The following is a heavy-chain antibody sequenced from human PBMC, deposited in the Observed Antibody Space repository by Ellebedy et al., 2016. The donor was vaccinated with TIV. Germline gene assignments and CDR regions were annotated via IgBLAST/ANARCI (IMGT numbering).Heavy chain of an antibody. J-gene: IGHJ4*02. CDR2: ISSSSSTI. Sequence: PGGSLRLSCAASGFTFSSYSMNWVRQAPGKGVDWVSYISSSSSTIYYADSVKGRFTISRDNAKNSLYLQINSLRAEDTAVYYCATIFSRVVTAIPSRIREWYVDYWGQGTLVTVSS. CDR1: GFTFSSYS. CDR3: ATIFSRVVTAIPSRIREWYVDY. V-gene: IGHV3-48*01. D-gene: IGHD2-21*02.